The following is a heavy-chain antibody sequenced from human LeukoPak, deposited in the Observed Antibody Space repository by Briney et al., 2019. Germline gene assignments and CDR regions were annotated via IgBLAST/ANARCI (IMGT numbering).Heavy chain of an antibody. J-gene: IGHJ5*02. D-gene: IGHD3-3*01. V-gene: IGHV4-59*01. CDR2: IYYSGST. Sequence: SETLSLTCTVSGGSISSYYWSWIRQPPGKGLEWIGYIYYSGSTNYNPSLKGRVTISVDTSKNQFSLKLSSVTAADTAVYYCARSPYYDFLDWFDPWGQGTLVTVSS. CDR3: ARSPYYDFLDWFDP. CDR1: GGSISSYY.